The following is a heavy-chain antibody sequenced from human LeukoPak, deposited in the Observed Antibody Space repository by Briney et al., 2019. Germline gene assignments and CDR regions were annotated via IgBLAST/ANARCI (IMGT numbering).Heavy chain of an antibody. Sequence: SEALSLTCTVSGGSISSSSYYWGWIRQPPGKGLEWIGSIYYSGSTYYNPSLKSRVTISVDTSKNQFSLKLGSVTAADTAVYYCARHRLRYSSSWYYYYYMDVWGKGTTVTVSS. CDR3: ARHRLRYSSSWYYYYYMDV. J-gene: IGHJ6*03. D-gene: IGHD6-13*01. CDR2: IYYSGST. V-gene: IGHV4-39*01. CDR1: GGSISSSSYY.